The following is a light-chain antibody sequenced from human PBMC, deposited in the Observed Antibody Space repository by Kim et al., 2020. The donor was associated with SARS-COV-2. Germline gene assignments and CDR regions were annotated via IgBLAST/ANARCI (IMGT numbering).Light chain of an antibody. J-gene: IGLJ3*02. V-gene: IGLV4-69*01. CDR1: SGHNNYA. CDR2: LNSDGSH. Sequence: ASVTLTSNFSSGHNNYAIAWHQQQPEKGPRYLMKLNSDGSHKKGDGIPDRFSGSSSGTERYLTISNLQFEDEADYYCQTWGSGSWLFGGGTQLTVL. CDR3: QTWGSGSWL.